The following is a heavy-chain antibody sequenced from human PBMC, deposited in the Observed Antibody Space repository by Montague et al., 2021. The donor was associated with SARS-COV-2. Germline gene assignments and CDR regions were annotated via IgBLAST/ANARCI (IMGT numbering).Heavy chain of an antibody. CDR2: TYYRSKWST. D-gene: IGHD3-10*01. J-gene: IGHJ4*02. CDR3: ARGQNFGSGNSCNFDH. V-gene: IGHV6-1*01. CDR1: GDSVSSNSAT. Sequence: CAISGDSVSSNSATWNWIRQSPSRGLEWLGRTYYRSKWSTNYAVFVQSRITVNPDTSKNHFSLQLNSVTPEDTAVYYCARGQNFGSGNSCNFDHWGQGTLVTVSS.